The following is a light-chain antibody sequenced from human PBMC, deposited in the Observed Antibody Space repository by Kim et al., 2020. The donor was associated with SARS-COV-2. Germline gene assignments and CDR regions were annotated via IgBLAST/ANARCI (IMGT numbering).Light chain of an antibody. CDR3: QPYDNLPVT. CDR1: QDISNY. Sequence: DIQMTQSPSSLSASVGDRVTITCQASQDISNYLNWYQQKPGKAPKLLIYDASNLETGVPSRFSGSGSGTDFTFTISSLQPEDIATYYCQPYDNLPVTFGGGTKVDIK. V-gene: IGKV1-33*01. J-gene: IGKJ4*01. CDR2: DAS.